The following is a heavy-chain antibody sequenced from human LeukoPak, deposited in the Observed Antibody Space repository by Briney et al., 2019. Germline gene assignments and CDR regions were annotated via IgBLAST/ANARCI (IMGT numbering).Heavy chain of an antibody. Sequence: SETLSLTCAVYGGSFSGYYWSLIRQPPGKGLEWIGEINHSGSTNYNPSLKSRVTISVDTSKNQFSLKLSSVTAADTAVYYCARAPGCCSGGSCYRTEYFQHWGQGTLVTVSS. CDR2: INHSGST. D-gene: IGHD2-15*01. V-gene: IGHV4-34*01. CDR1: GGSFSGYY. J-gene: IGHJ1*01. CDR3: ARAPGCCSGGSCYRTEYFQH.